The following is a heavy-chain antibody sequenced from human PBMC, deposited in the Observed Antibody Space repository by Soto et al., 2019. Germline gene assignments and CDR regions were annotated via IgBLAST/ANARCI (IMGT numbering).Heavy chain of an antibody. V-gene: IGHV6-1*01. Sequence: PSQTLSLPCAISGDSVSSNSAPWNWIRQSPSRGLEWLGRTYYRSKWHNDFAVSVKSRITIKPDTSKNQFSLQLNSVTPEDTAVYYCAGQHQWLDSWGQGTLVTVSS. D-gene: IGHD6-19*01. CDR1: GDSVSSNSAP. CDR2: TYYRSKWHN. J-gene: IGHJ4*02. CDR3: AGQHQWLDS.